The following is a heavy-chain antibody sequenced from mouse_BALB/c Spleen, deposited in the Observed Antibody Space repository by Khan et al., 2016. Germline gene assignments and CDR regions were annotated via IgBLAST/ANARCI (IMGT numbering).Heavy chain of an antibody. CDR3: ATYGNYEGFAY. V-gene: IGHV3-6*02. Sequence: EVQLQESGPGLVKPSQPLSLTCSVTGYSITSGYYWNWIRQFPGNKLEWMGYISYDGSNNYNPSLKNRISITRDTSKNQVFLKLNSVTTEDTATYYCATYGNYEGFAYWGQGTLVTISA. J-gene: IGHJ3*01. D-gene: IGHD2-1*01. CDR1: GYSITSGYY. CDR2: ISYDGSN.